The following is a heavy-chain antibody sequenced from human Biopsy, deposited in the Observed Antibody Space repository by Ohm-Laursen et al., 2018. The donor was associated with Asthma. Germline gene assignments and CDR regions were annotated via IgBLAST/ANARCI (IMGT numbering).Heavy chain of an antibody. CDR2: ISSLSRYR. J-gene: IGHJ4*01. D-gene: IGHD3-10*01. V-gene: IGHV3-21*01. Sequence: SLRLSCAASGFKFSSYAFHWVRQAPGKGLEWVSSISSLSRYRYYSDSLRGRVTISRDNAKSSLHLQMSSLRAEDTAVYFCARDFTIGSGSPFHFWGPGTLVTVSS. CDR1: GFKFSSYA. CDR3: ARDFTIGSGSPFHF.